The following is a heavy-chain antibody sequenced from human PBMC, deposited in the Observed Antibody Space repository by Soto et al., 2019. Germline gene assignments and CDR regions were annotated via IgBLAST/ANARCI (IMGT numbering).Heavy chain of an antibody. V-gene: IGHV1-69*06. Sequence: SVKVSCKASGGTFSIYAISWVRQAPGQGLEWMGGIIPIFGTANYAQKFQGRVTITADKSTSTAYMELSSLRSEATSVYDCAREASSDDFDIWGQGTMVTVSS. CDR2: IIPIFGTA. J-gene: IGHJ3*02. CDR1: GGTFSIYA. D-gene: IGHD6-19*01. CDR3: AREASSDDFDI.